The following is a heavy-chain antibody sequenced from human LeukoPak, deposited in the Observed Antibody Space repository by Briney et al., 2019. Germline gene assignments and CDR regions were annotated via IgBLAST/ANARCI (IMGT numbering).Heavy chain of an antibody. Sequence: PGGSLRLSCAASGFTFSSYAMHWVRQAPGKGLVWVSRIDSDGSSTIYADSVKGRFTISRDNAKNTLYLQVNSLRAEDTSVFYCARGGDNHGFDIWGQGTMVTVSS. J-gene: IGHJ3*02. V-gene: IGHV3-74*01. CDR3: ARGGDNHGFDI. CDR1: GFTFSSYA. CDR2: IDSDGSST. D-gene: IGHD1-14*01.